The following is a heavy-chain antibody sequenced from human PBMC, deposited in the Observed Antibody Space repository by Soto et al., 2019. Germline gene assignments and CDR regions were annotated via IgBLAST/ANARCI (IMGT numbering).Heavy chain of an antibody. J-gene: IGHJ4*02. D-gene: IGHD4-17*01. Sequence: EVQLLESGGGLVQPGGSLRLSCAASEFTFSSSAMGWVRQAPGKGLEWVSGIRGSVGSTYYADSVEGRFTISRDNSKNPLYLQMNSLRAEDTAVYYCAKDFYGDYPDYFGPWGQGTRVTVSS. CDR1: EFTFSSSA. V-gene: IGHV3-23*01. CDR2: IRGSVGST. CDR3: AKDFYGDYPDYFGP.